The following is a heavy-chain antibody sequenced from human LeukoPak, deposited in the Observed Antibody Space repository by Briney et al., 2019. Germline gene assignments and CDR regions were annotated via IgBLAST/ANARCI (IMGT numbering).Heavy chain of an antibody. Sequence: GASVKVSRKASGYAFTNYGITWVRQAPGQGLEWMGWISGHQGNTKYAQNFQGRVTMTIDTSTSTAYMDLRSLRSDDTAIYFCARSDLATITAGPFEYWGQGTLVAVSS. V-gene: IGHV1-18*01. D-gene: IGHD5-12*01. J-gene: IGHJ4*02. CDR3: ARSDLATITAGPFEY. CDR2: ISGHQGNT. CDR1: GYAFTNYG.